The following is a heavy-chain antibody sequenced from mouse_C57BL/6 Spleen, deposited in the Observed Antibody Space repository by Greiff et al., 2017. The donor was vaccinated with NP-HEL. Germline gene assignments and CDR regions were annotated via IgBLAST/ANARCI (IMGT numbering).Heavy chain of an antibody. D-gene: IGHD4-1*01. J-gene: IGHJ2*01. CDR2: ISNGGGST. CDR3: ARRSNWDGGYFDY. Sequence: EVQLVESGGGLVQPGGSLKLSCAASGFTFSDYYMYWVRQTPEKRLEWVAYISNGGGSTYYPDTVKGRFTISRDNAKNTLYLQMSRLKSEDTAMYYCARRSNWDGGYFDYWGQGTTLTVSS. V-gene: IGHV5-12*01. CDR1: GFTFSDYY.